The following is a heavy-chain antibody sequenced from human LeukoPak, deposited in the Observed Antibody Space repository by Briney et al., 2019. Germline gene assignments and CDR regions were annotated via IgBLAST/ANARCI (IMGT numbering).Heavy chain of an antibody. V-gene: IGHV4-31*03. CDR3: ARGGSYDSSGYYIGFSDY. J-gene: IGHJ4*02. Sequence: PSETLSLTCTVSGGSINNGGYYWSWIRQHPGKGLEWIGYIYYSGSSYYNPSLRSRVTISVDPSKNHFSLKLSSVTAEDTAVYYCARGGSYDSSGYYIGFSDYWGQGTLVTVSS. CDR2: IYYSGSS. D-gene: IGHD3-22*01. CDR1: GGSINNGGYY.